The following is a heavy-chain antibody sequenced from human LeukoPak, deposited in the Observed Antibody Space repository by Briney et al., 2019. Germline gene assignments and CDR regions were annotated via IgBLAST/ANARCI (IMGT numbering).Heavy chain of an antibody. CDR1: GFTFSSYE. V-gene: IGHV3-48*03. CDR2: ISSSGSTI. CDR3: ARDTLLITMFDY. D-gene: IGHD3-10*01. Sequence: GGSLRLSCAASGFTFSSYEMNWVRQAPGKGLEWVSYISSSGSTIYYADSVKGRFTISRDNAKNSLYLQMNSLRAEDTAVHYCARDTLLITMFDYWGQGTLVTVSS. J-gene: IGHJ4*02.